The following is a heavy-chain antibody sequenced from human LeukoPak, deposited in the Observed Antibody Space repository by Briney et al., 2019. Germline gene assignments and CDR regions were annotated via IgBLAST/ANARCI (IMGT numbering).Heavy chain of an antibody. V-gene: IGHV1-18*01. J-gene: IGHJ5*02. CDR1: GYTFTSYG. Sequence: ASVKVSCTASGYTFTSYGISWLRQAPGQGVEWIGWISAYNGNTNYVHNFRGRVTMTTDTSTTTAYMELRSLTSDDTAVYYCARDDRTGSWSWFDPWGQGTLVIVSS. CDR3: ARDDRTGSWSWFDP. D-gene: IGHD6-13*01. CDR2: ISAYNGNT.